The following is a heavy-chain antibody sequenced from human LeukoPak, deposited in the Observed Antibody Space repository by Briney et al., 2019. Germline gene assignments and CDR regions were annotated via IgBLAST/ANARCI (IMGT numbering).Heavy chain of an antibody. Sequence: SETLSLTCTVSGGPISSGSYYWSWIRQPAGKGLEWLGRIYTSGSTNYNPSRKSRVTISVDTSKNQFSLKLSSVTAADAAVYYCARDYYDSSGYPYYYYYYYMDVWGKGTTVTVSS. CDR3: ARDYYDSSGYPYYYYYYYMDV. V-gene: IGHV4-61*02. CDR1: GGPISSGSYY. J-gene: IGHJ6*03. D-gene: IGHD3-22*01. CDR2: IYTSGST.